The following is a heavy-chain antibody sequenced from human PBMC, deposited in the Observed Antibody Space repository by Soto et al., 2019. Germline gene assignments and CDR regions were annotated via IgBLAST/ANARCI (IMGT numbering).Heavy chain of an antibody. CDR3: ARHPNSGWYWYRIENYYYGMDV. CDR2: IYYGGST. Sequence: PSETLSLTCTVSGDSISTDYWSWIRQSPGKGLEWIGFIYYGGSTYYNPSLKSRVTISVDTSKNQFSLKLSSVTAADTAVYYCARHPNSGWYWYRIENYYYGMDVWGQGTTVTVSS. CDR1: GDSISTDY. J-gene: IGHJ6*02. D-gene: IGHD6-19*01. V-gene: IGHV4-59*08.